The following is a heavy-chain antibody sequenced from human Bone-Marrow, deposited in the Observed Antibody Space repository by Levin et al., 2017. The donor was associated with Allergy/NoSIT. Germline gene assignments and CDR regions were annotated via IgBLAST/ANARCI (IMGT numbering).Heavy chain of an antibody. D-gene: IGHD3-22*01. Sequence: PGGSLRLSCAASGFTFRGHYMDWVRQAPGKGLEWVGRSRDKGHSYTTEYAASVKGRFTVSRDESKESLYLQMNSLKTEDTAVYYCARNYFDGDTFYQDYWGQGTLVTVSS. CDR3: ARNYFDGDTFYQDY. V-gene: IGHV3-72*01. CDR2: SRDKGHSYTT. CDR1: GFTFRGHY. J-gene: IGHJ4*02.